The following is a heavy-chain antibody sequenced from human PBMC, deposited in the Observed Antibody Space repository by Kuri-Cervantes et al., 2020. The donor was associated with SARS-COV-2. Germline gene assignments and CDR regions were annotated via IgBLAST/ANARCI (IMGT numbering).Heavy chain of an antibody. CDR2: ISGSGGST. J-gene: IGHJ4*02. CDR3: AKAGKKEGYCSSTGCYLDSDY. D-gene: IGHD2-2*01. CDR1: GFTFSSYA. V-gene: IGHV3-23*01. Sequence: GGSLRLSCAASGFTFSSYAMSWVRQAPGKGLEWVSAISGSGGSTYYADSVKGRFTISRDNSKSTLYLQMNSLRAEDTAVYYCAKAGKKEGYCSSTGCYLDSDYWGQGTLVTVSS.